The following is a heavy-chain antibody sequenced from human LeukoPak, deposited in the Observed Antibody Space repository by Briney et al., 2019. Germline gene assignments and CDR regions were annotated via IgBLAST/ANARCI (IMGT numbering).Heavy chain of an antibody. J-gene: IGHJ4*02. V-gene: IGHV1-69*13. CDR3: ARARWEPTYYFDY. CDR1: GYTFTGYY. D-gene: IGHD1-26*01. Sequence: ASVKVSCKASGYTFTGYYMHWVRQAPGQGLEWMGGIIPIFGTANYAQKFQGRVTITADESTSTAYMELSSLRSEDTAVYYCARARWEPTYYFDYWGQGTLVTVSS. CDR2: IIPIFGTA.